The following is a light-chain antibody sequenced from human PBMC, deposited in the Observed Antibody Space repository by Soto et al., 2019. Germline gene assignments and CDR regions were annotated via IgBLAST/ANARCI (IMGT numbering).Light chain of an antibody. J-gene: IGLJ2*01. CDR2: GVT. V-gene: IGLV2-14*01. CDR3: NSYTSISTLV. CDR1: STDVGAYNY. Sequence: QSALTQPASVSGSPGQSITISCNGTSTDVGAYNYVSWYQHHPGKAPKLMIYGVTNRPSGVSNRFSGSKSGNTASLTISGLQPEDEADYYCNSYTSISTLVFGGGTKLTVL.